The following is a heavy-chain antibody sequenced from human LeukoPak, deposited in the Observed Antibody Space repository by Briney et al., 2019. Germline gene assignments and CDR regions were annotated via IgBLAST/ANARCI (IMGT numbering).Heavy chain of an antibody. Sequence: ASVKVSCKASGYTCTGYYMHWVRQAPGQGLEWMGRINPNSGNTGYAQKFQGRVTITRNTSISTAYMELSSLRSEDTAVYYCARVFSSGSYDYWGQGTLVTVSS. J-gene: IGHJ4*02. D-gene: IGHD1-26*01. CDR3: ARVFSSGSYDY. V-gene: IGHV1-8*03. CDR1: GYTCTGYY. CDR2: INPNSGNT.